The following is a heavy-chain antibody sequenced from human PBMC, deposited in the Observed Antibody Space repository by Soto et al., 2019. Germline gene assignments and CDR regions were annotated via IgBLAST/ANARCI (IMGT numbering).Heavy chain of an antibody. V-gene: IGHV6-1*01. J-gene: IGHJ6*02. CDR2: TYYRSKWIH. D-gene: IGHD3-16*01. Sequence: PSQTLSLTCDISVDSVSSSSAAWNWIRQSPSRGLEWLGRTYYRSKWIHEYTVSMESRITINPDTSKNQFSLHIYSVTPEDTAVYYCAGVVWFRGMDVWGQGNPVTVSS. CDR3: AGVVWFRGMDV. CDR1: VDSVSSSSAA.